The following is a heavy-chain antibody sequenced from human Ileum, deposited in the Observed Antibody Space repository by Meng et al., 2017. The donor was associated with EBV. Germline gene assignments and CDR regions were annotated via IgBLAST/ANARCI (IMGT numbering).Heavy chain of an antibody. J-gene: IGHJ4*02. Sequence: VQLVQSGAGVQKPGASVKVSCKASGYSFTTYAMHWVRQAPGQRLEWMGWNKAGNGNTKYSEKFQSRVTITRDTAASTAYMELSSLRSEDTAVYYCARTGCSSSSCYDDWGPGTMVTVSS. CDR3: ARTGCSSSSCYDD. D-gene: IGHD2-2*01. CDR1: GYSFTTYA. CDR2: NKAGNGNT. V-gene: IGHV1-3*01.